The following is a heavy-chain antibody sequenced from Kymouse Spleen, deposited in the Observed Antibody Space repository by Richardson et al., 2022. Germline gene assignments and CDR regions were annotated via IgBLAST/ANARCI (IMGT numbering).Heavy chain of an antibody. CDR3: ARGYSSSSELGIFFDY. Sequence: QVQLQQWGAGLLKPSETLSLTCAVYGGSFSGYYWSWIRQPPGKGLEWIGEINHSGSTNYNPSLKSRVTISVDTSKNQFSLKLSSVTAADTAVYYCARGYSSSSELGIFFDYWGQGTLVTVSS. CDR1: GGSFSGYY. V-gene: IGHV4-34*01. CDR2: INHSGST. D-gene: IGHD6-6*01. J-gene: IGHJ4*02.